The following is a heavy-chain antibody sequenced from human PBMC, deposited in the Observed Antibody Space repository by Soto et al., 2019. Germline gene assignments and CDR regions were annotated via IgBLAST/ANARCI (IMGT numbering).Heavy chain of an antibody. V-gene: IGHV4-31*03. CDR1: GGSISSGGYH. Sequence: LSLTFTVSGGSISSGGYHWSWIRQHPGKGLEWIGYIYYSGSTYYNPSLKSRVTISVDTSKNQFSLKLSSVTAADTAVYYCARGKNWFDPWGQGTLVTVSS. J-gene: IGHJ5*02. CDR3: ARGKNWFDP. CDR2: IYYSGST.